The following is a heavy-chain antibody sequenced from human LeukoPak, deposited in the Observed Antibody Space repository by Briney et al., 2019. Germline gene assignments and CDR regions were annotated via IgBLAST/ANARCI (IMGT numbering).Heavy chain of an antibody. CDR1: GGSFSGYY. Sequence: SETLSLTCAVYGGSFSGYYWSWIRQPPGKGLEWIGEINHSGSTNYNPSLKSRVTMSVDTSKNQFSLKLSSVTAADTAVYYCARTEVVPAAIRGLGDAFDIWGQGTMVTVSS. D-gene: IGHD2-2*02. J-gene: IGHJ3*02. V-gene: IGHV4-34*01. CDR2: INHSGST. CDR3: ARTEVVPAAIRGLGDAFDI.